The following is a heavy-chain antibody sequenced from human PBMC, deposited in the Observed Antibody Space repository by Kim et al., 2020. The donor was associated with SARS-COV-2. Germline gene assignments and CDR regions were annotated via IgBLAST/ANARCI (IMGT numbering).Heavy chain of an antibody. CDR2: IDPNTGGT. J-gene: IGHJ4*02. CDR1: GYTFTGYY. V-gene: IGHV1-2*06. CDR3: ARDKDVAADS. D-gene: IGHD6-13*01. Sequence: ASVKVSCKASGYTFTGYYIQWVRQAPGQGLEWMGRIDPNTGGTNYAHNFRGRVTMTRDTSISTAYMELNGLTSDDTALYYCARDKDVAADSWGQGSLVPV.